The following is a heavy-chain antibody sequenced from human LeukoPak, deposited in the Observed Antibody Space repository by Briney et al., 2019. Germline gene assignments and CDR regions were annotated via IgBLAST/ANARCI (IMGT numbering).Heavy chain of an antibody. J-gene: IGHJ4*02. V-gene: IGHV3-33*01. D-gene: IGHD3-22*01. CDR2: IWYDGSNK. CDR3: ARVEDSSNNFDY. CDR1: GFTFSSYG. Sequence: SGRSLRLSCAASGFTFSSYGMHWVRQAPGKGLEWVAVIWYDGSNKYYADSVKGRFTISRDNSKNTLYLQMNSLRAEDTAVYYCARVEDSSNNFDYWGQGTLVTVSS.